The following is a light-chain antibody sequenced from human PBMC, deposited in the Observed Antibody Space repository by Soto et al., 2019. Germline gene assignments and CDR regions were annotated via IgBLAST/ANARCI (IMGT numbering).Light chain of an antibody. Sequence: ELVLTQSPGILSLSPGERASLSCGASQSISSSFLAWYQQKPGQAPRLLIYGASSRDTAVPDRVIGRGSWTEVTLTISSLQSEDCAVYDCQQYKNWPITFGQGTRLEIK. CDR1: QSISSS. CDR2: GAS. V-gene: IGKV3-15*01. J-gene: IGKJ5*01. CDR3: QQYKNWPIT.